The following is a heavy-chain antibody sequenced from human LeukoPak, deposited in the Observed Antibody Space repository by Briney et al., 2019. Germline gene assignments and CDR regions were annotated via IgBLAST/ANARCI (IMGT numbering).Heavy chain of an antibody. Sequence: ASVKVSFKASVYTFTIYGISWVRQAPGQGLEWMGWISAYNGNTNHAQKLQGRVTMTTDTSTSTAYMELRSLRSDDTAVYYCARDLGYGDYVGGGDAFDIWGQGTMVTVSS. D-gene: IGHD4-17*01. CDR2: ISAYNGNT. J-gene: IGHJ3*02. V-gene: IGHV1-18*01. CDR1: VYTFTIYG. CDR3: ARDLGYGDYVGGGDAFDI.